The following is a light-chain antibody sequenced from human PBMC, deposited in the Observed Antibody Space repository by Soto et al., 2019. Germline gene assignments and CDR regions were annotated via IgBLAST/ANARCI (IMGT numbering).Light chain of an antibody. J-gene: IGLJ1*01. V-gene: IGLV7-43*01. CDR1: TGAVTSDNY. CDR2: SIS. Sequence: QTVVTQEPSLTVSPGGTVTLTCASSTGAVTSDNYPNWFQLKPGQAPKSMIYSISNKHSWTPARFSGYLLGGKAALTLSGVQPEDEAEYYCLLSYGGVYVFGSGTKLTVL. CDR3: LLSYGGVYV.